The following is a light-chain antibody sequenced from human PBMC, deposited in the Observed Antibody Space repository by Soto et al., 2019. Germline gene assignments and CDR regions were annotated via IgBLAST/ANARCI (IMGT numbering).Light chain of an antibody. CDR3: TSYTSSTPFYV. CDR2: DVS. J-gene: IGLJ1*01. Sequence: QSALTQPASVSGSPGQSITISCTGTSSDVGGYNYVSWYQQHPGKAPKLMIYDVSNRPSGVSNRFSGSKSGNTASLTISGLQAEDEADYYCTSYTSSTPFYVFGTGTKVPVL. V-gene: IGLV2-14*01. CDR1: SSDVGGYNY.